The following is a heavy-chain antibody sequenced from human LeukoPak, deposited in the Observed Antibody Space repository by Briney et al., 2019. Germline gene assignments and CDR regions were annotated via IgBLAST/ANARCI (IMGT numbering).Heavy chain of an antibody. CDR3: ARLQAPYYYDSSGYYIDY. V-gene: IGHV4-59*08. CDR1: GGSISSYY. D-gene: IGHD3-22*01. CDR2: MYYSGST. Sequence: PSETLSLTCTVSGGSISSYYWSWIRQPPGKGLEWIGYMYYSGSTNYNPSLKSRVTISVDTSKNQFSLKLSSVTAADTAVYYCARLQAPYYYDSSGYYIDYWGQGTLVTVPS. J-gene: IGHJ4*02.